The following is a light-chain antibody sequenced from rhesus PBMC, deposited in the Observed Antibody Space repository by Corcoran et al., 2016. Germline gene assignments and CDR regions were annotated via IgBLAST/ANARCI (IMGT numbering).Light chain of an antibody. Sequence: DIQMSQSPSSLSASVVDRVTITCRASWGISSYLNWYPQKPGKAPKLLNYYASSLERGVPSTVSGSGTGTGYTLTISNLPPEDFATYYCQQDYGAPFTFDPGTKLDI. V-gene: IGKV1-32*03. J-gene: IGKJ3*01. CDR3: QQDYGAPFT. CDR1: WGISSY. CDR2: YAS.